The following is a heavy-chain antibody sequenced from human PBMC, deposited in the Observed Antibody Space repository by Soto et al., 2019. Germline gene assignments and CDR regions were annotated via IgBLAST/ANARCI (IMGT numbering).Heavy chain of an antibody. Sequence: QLQLQESGPGLVKPSETLSLTCTVSGGSINDDTYYWGWIRQPPGKGLEWIGSIYYSGTSTYNPALKSQATMSVDTSTKQMSLSLTSVTAADTALYYGARLHCDSPNCVPLDPWGQGTLVIDSS. J-gene: IGHJ5*02. CDR3: ARLHCDSPNCVPLDP. D-gene: IGHD2-2*01. CDR1: GGSINDDTYY. CDR2: IYYSGTS. V-gene: IGHV4-39*01.